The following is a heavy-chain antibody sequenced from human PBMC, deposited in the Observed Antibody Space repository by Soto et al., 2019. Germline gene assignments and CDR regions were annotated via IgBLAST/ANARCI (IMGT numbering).Heavy chain of an antibody. J-gene: IGHJ5*02. D-gene: IGHD6-19*01. CDR3: ARDGRLRAYSSGWPRSGWFDP. V-gene: IGHV3-11*01. CDR2: ISSSGSTI. CDR1: GFTFSDYY. Sequence: QVQLVESGGGLVKPGGSLRLSCAASGFTFSDYYMSWIRQAPGKGLEWVSYISSSGSTIYYADSVKGRFTISRDNAKNSLYLQRNSLRAEDTAVYYCARDGRLRAYSSGWPRSGWFDPWGQGTLVTVSS.